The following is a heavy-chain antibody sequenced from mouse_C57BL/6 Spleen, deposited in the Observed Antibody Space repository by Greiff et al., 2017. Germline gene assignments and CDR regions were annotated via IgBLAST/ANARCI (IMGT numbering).Heavy chain of an antibody. CDR2: IDPETGGT. V-gene: IGHV1-15*01. Sequence: VQLKESGAELVRPGASVTLSCKASGYTFTDYEMHWVKQTPVHGLEWIGAIDPETGGTAYNQKFKGKAILTADKSSSTAYMELRSLTSEDSAVYYCTSEDFIGGVWGTGTTVTVSS. D-gene: IGHD1-1*01. CDR3: TSEDFIGGV. J-gene: IGHJ1*03. CDR1: GYTFTDYE.